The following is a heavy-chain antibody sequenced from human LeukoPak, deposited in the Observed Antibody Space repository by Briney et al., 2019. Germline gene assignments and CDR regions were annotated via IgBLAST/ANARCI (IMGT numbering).Heavy chain of an antibody. CDR1: GFTFSSYG. V-gene: IGHV3-30*02. CDR3: AKDVYDCSGGSCPQYYYVMDV. Sequence: PGGSLRLSCAASGFTFSSYGMHWVRQAPGKGLEWVSFIRFDGSEKYYADSVRGRFTISRDNSKNTLSLQMNSLRAEDTALYYCAKDVYDCSGGSCPQYYYVMDVWGQGTTVTVPS. CDR2: IRFDGSEK. J-gene: IGHJ6*02. D-gene: IGHD2-15*01.